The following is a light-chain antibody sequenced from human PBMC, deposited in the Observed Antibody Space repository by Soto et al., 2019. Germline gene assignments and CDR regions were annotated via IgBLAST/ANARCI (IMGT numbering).Light chain of an antibody. CDR2: EVS. V-gene: IGLV2-14*01. CDR1: SSDIGAYNS. Sequence: QSVLAQPASVSGSPGQSITISCTGTSSDIGAYNSVSCYQQYPGRAPKLMIYEVSNRPSGVSARFSASKSGNTASLTISGLQAEDEADYYCNSRGGSRPYYVFGTGTKV. CDR3: NSRGGSRPYYV. J-gene: IGLJ1*01.